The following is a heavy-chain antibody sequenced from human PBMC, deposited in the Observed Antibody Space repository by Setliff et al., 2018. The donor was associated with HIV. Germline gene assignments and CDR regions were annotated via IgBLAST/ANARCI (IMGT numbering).Heavy chain of an antibody. CDR2: IIPIFGTA. CDR1: GGTFSSYT. J-gene: IGHJ4*02. Sequence: SVKVSCKASGGTFSSYTINWVRQAPGQGLEWMGGIIPIFGTANYAQKFQGRVTITTDESTSAAYMELSSLRSEDTALYYCARTREMVRGVITPAFDYWGLGTLVTVSS. CDR3: ARTREMVRGVITPAFDY. V-gene: IGHV1-69*05. D-gene: IGHD3-10*01.